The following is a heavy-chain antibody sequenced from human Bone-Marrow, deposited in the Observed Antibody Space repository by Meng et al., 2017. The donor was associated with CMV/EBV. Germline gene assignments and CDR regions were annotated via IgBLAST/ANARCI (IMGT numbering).Heavy chain of an antibody. CDR3: ARGLGRYCSGGSCPP. J-gene: IGHJ5*02. CDR2: INHSGST. D-gene: IGHD2-15*01. V-gene: IGHV4-34*01. CDR1: GGSFSGYY. Sequence: QVQLQQWGAGLLKPSETLSLTCAVYGGSFSGYYWSWIRQPPGKGLEWIGEINHSGSTNYNPSLKSRVTISVDTSKNQFSLKLSSVTAADTAVYYCARGLGRYCSGGSCPPWGQGTLVTVSS.